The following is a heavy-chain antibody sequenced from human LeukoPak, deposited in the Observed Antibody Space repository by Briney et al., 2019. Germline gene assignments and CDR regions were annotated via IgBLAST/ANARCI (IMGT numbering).Heavy chain of an antibody. CDR3: AYISGWYGVLFDY. CDR1: GYTFTGYY. J-gene: IGHJ4*02. V-gene: IGHV1-2*02. CDR2: INPSIGGT. D-gene: IGHD6-19*01. Sequence: ASVKVSCKASGYTFTGYYMHWVRQAPGQGLEWMEWINPSIGGTNYAQKFQGRVTMTRDTSISTAYMELSRLRSDDTAVYYCAYISGWYGVLFDYWGQGTLVTVSS.